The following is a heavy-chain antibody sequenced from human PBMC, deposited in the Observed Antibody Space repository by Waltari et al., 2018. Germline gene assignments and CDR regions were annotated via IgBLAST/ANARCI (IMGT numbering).Heavy chain of an antibody. J-gene: IGHJ4*02. CDR2: IYSGGNT. V-gene: IGHV3-23*03. Sequence: EVLLLESGGGLVQTGGSLRLSCAAAGLTVRTYAISWVRQAPGKGLEWVSAIYSGGNTYYADSVKGRFTISRDNSNNTVYLEMSSLRVEDTAIYYCAKLLFQASTSHHWGQGTLVTVSS. D-gene: IGHD2-21*01. CDR1: GLTVRTYA. CDR3: AKLLFQASTSHH.